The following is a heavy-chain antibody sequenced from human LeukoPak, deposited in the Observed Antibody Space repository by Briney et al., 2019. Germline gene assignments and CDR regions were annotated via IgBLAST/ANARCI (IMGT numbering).Heavy chain of an antibody. D-gene: IGHD3-10*01. V-gene: IGHV3-30*04. Sequence: PGRSLRLSCAASGFTFSSYAMHWVRQAPGKGLEWVAVISYDGSNKYYADSVKGRFTISRDNGRNTVFLQMSSLRAEDTALHYCARKSASGNYPLDYWGQGTLVTVSS. CDR1: GFTFSSYA. CDR2: ISYDGSNK. J-gene: IGHJ4*02. CDR3: ARKSASGNYPLDY.